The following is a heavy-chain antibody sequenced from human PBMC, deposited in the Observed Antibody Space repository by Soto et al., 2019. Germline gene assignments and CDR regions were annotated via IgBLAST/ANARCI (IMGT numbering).Heavy chain of an antibody. Sequence: TGGSLRLSCAASWFIFTNYAMNWVRQAPWKGLEWVSVIGGRGNIAYYADSVQGRFTISRDNSKNTLSLQTSSLTADDTAIYYCVREGRGSFDFWGRGTMVTVSS. CDR3: VREGRGSFDF. CDR2: IGGRGNIA. V-gene: IGHV3-23*01. D-gene: IGHD5-12*01. CDR1: WFIFTNYA. J-gene: IGHJ3*01.